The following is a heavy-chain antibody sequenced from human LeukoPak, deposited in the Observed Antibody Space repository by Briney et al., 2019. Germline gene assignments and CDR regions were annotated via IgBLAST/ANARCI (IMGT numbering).Heavy chain of an antibody. Sequence: SQTLSLTCAISGDSVSSNSAAWNWIRQSPARGLEWLGRTYYRPKLYNAYAVSVKSRITINPDTSTNQFSLQLNSVTPEDTAVYYCARDGIIAAADFDCWGQGTLVTVSS. CDR2: TYYRPKLYN. D-gene: IGHD6-13*01. CDR3: ARDGIIAAADFDC. V-gene: IGHV6-1*01. J-gene: IGHJ4*02. CDR1: GDSVSSNSAA.